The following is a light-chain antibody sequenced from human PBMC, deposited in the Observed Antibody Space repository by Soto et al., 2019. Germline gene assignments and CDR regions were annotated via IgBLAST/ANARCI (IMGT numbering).Light chain of an antibody. CDR1: QSISSW. CDR2: KAS. J-gene: IGKJ2*01. V-gene: IGKV1-5*03. Sequence: DIRMTQSPSTLSASVGDRVTITCRASQSISSWLAWHQQKPGKAPKLLIYKASILGSGVPSRFSGSGSGTEFTLTINSLQPDDFATYYCQHYSGYFRAFGQGTKLEIK. CDR3: QHYSGYFRA.